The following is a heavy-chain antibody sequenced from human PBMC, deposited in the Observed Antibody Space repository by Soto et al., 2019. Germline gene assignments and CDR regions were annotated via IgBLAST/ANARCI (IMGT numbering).Heavy chain of an antibody. Sequence: SETMCLTCTVAGGSISSYYWSWIRQPPGKGLEWTGYIYYSGSTNYNPSLKSRVTISVDTSKNQFSLKLSSVTAADTAVYYCARGRPQKGGYCSSTSCYSYYYYYMDVWGKGTTVTVSS. CDR1: GGSISSYY. CDR2: IYYSGST. D-gene: IGHD2-2*01. J-gene: IGHJ6*03. V-gene: IGHV4-59*01. CDR3: ARGRPQKGGYCSSTSCYSYYYYYMDV.